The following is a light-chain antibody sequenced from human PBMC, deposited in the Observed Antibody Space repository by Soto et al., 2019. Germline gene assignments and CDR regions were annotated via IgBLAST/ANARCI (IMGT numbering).Light chain of an antibody. CDR3: QHYNSYSEA. Sequence: AIRMTQSPSSLSASTGDRVTITCRASQGIRSYLAWYQHKPGKAPKILIYDASSLEGGVPSRFSGSGSGTEFTLTISSLQPDDFATYYCQHYNSYSEAFGQGTQVDIK. J-gene: IGKJ1*01. V-gene: IGKV1-8*01. CDR1: QGIRSY. CDR2: DAS.